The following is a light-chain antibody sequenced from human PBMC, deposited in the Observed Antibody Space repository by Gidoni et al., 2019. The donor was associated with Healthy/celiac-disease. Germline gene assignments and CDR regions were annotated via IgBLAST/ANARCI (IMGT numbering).Light chain of an antibody. CDR2: GAS. Sequence: DIVMTQSPATLSVSPGERATLSCRASQSVSSNLAWYQQKPGQAPRLLIYGASTRATGIPARFSGSGSGTEFTLTISSLQSEDFAVYYCQQYNNWPPLLTFXGXTKVEIK. CDR3: QQYNNWPPLLT. CDR1: QSVSSN. J-gene: IGKJ4*01. V-gene: IGKV3-15*01.